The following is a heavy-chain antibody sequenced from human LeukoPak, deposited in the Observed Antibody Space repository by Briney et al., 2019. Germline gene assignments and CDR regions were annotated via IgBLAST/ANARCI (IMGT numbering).Heavy chain of an antibody. CDR2: IYSGGTT. CDR1: GFTVSSNY. V-gene: IGHV3-66*01. D-gene: IGHD5-18*01. Sequence: GGSLRLSCGASGFTVSSNYMNWVRQAPGKGLEWVSVIYSGGTTYHADSVKGRFTISRDNSKNMLYLQMNSLRAEDTAVYYCARGGVGSGYSTPGGVYWGQGALVTVSS. J-gene: IGHJ4*02. CDR3: ARGGVGSGYSTPGGVY.